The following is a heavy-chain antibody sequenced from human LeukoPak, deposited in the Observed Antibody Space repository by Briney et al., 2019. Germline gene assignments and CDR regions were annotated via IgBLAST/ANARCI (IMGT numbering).Heavy chain of an antibody. CDR1: GFTFGSYG. Sequence: GGSLRLSCAASGFTFGSYGMHWVRQAPGKGLEWVAVISYDGSNKYYADSVKGRFTISRDNSKNTLYLQMNSLRAEDTAVYYCAKDVPNYYDRGVLDYWGQGTLVTVSS. J-gene: IGHJ4*02. CDR2: ISYDGSNK. V-gene: IGHV3-30*18. D-gene: IGHD3-22*01. CDR3: AKDVPNYYDRGVLDY.